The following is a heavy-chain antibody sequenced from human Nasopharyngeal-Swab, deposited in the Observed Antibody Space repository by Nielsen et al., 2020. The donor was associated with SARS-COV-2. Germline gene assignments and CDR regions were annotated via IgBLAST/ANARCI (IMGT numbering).Heavy chain of an antibody. CDR1: GYTFTGYY. CDR3: ARDSYYGDQNFDY. D-gene: IGHD4-17*01. V-gene: IGHV1-2*04. Sequence: ASVKVSCKASGYTFTGYYMHWVRQAPGQGLEWMGWINPNSGGTNYAQKLQGWVTMTRDTSISTAYMELSRLRSDDTAVYYCARDSYYGDQNFDYWGQGTLVTVSS. CDR2: INPNSGGT. J-gene: IGHJ4*02.